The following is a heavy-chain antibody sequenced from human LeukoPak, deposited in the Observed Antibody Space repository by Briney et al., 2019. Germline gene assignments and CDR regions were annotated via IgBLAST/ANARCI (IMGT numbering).Heavy chain of an antibody. CDR2: ISAYNGNT. J-gene: IGHJ4*02. Sequence: ASVKVSCKASGYTFTSYGISWVGQAPGQGLEWMGWISAYNGNTNYAQKLQGRVTMTTDTSTSTAYMELRSLRSDDTAVYYCARDGAPGYSYGYNFDYWGQGTLVTVSS. CDR3: ARDGAPGYSYGYNFDY. CDR1: GYTFTSYG. D-gene: IGHD5-18*01. V-gene: IGHV1-18*01.